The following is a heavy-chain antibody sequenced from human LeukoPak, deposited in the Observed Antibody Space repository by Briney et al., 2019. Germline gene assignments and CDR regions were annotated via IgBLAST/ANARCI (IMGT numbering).Heavy chain of an antibody. CDR3: ARDLHSSGWYYFDY. J-gene: IGHJ4*02. Sequence: ASVKVSCKASGYTFTRYGISWVRQAPGQGPEWMGWISTYNGNTKYAQKLQGRVTMTTDTSTSTAYMELRSLRSDDTAVYYCARDLHSSGWYYFDYWGQGTLVTVSS. V-gene: IGHV1-18*01. D-gene: IGHD6-19*01. CDR2: ISTYNGNT. CDR1: GYTFTRYG.